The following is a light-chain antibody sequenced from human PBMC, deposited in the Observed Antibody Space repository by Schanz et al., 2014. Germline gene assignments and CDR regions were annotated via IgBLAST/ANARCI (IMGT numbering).Light chain of an antibody. CDR1: QSVSSSY. V-gene: IGKV3-20*01. J-gene: IGKJ2*01. CDR3: QQYHTSPYT. Sequence: EIVLAQSPATLSLSPGERATLSCRGSQSVSSSYLAWYQQKPGQAPRLLIYNASKRATGIPDRFSGSGSGTDFSLTISRLEPEDFAVFYCQQYHTSPYTFGQGTKLEIK. CDR2: NAS.